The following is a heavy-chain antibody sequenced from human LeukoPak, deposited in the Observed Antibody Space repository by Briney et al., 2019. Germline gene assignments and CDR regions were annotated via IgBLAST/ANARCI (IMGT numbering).Heavy chain of an antibody. CDR2: FHPEDGET. CDR3: ATDSPWVVLGGSSSWYYFDY. CDR1: GYTLTELS. V-gene: IGHV1-24*01. D-gene: IGHD6-13*01. Sequence: ASVKISCKVSGYTLTELSMHWVRQAPGKGLEWIGGFHPEDGETIYAQKFQGRVTMTEDTSTDTAYMELSSLRSEDTAVYYCATDSPWVVLGGSSSWYYFDYWGQGTLVTVSS. J-gene: IGHJ4*02.